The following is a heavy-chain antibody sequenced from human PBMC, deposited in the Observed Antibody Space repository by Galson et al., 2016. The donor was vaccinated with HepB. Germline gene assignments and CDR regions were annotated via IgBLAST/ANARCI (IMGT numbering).Heavy chain of an antibody. V-gene: IGHV4-61*01. J-gene: IGHJ4*02. D-gene: IGHD6-13*01. CDR2: IYSGGNT. CDR3: AKSKAGVYFDH. Sequence: ETLSLTCTVSGDSVSNYSYYWSWIRQPPGKGLEWIAYIYSGGNTNYNPSLESRVTISIDTSKNQFSLKLSSVTAADTAMYYCAKSKAGVYFDHWGQGTLVTVSS. CDR1: GDSVSNYSYY.